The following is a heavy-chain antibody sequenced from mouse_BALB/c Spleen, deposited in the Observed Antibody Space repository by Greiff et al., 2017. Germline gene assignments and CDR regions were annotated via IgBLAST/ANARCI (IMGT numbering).Heavy chain of an antibody. CDR2: ISSGGGST. V-gene: IGHV5-12-1*01. Sequence: EVMLVESGGGLVKPGGSLKLSCAASGFAFSSYDMSWVRQTPEKRLEWVAYISSGGGSTYYPDTVKGRFTISRDNAKNTLYLQMSSLKSEDTAMYYGARAFPQYYGSSAYWGQGTLVTVSA. CDR1: GFAFSSYD. J-gene: IGHJ3*01. D-gene: IGHD1-1*01. CDR3: ARAFPQYYGSSAY.